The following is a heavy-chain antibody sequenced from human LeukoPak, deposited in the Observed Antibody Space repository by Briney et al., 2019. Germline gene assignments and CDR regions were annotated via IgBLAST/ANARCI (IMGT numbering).Heavy chain of an antibody. CDR2: ISYDGGNK. J-gene: IGHJ4*02. D-gene: IGHD5-18*01. V-gene: IGHV3-30*18. Sequence: PGGSLRLSCAASGFTFSSYGMHWVRQAPGKGLEWVAVISYDGGNKYYADSVKGRFTISRDNSKNTLYLQMNSLRAEDTAVYYCAKDIQVGYTYGFVLVGYYFDYWGQGTLVTVSS. CDR3: AKDIQVGYTYGFVLVGYYFDY. CDR1: GFTFSSYG.